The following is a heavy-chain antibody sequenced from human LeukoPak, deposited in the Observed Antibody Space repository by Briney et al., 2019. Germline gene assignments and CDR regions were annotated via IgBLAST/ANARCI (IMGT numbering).Heavy chain of an antibody. Sequence: ASVKVSCKASGGTFSSYAISWVRQAPGQGLEWMGGIIPIFGTANYAQKFQGRVTITTDESTSAAYMELSSLRSEDTAVYYCARVRADTGYYYYMDVWGKGTTVTVSS. CDR1: GGTFSSYA. CDR2: IIPIFGTA. D-gene: IGHD5-18*01. V-gene: IGHV1-69*05. CDR3: ARVRADTGYYYYMDV. J-gene: IGHJ6*03.